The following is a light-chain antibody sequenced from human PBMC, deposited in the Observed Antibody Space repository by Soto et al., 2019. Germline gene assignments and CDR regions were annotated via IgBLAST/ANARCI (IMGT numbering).Light chain of an antibody. J-gene: IGKJ1*01. CDR1: QSVSSSY. CDR3: QQYGSSPWT. Sequence: EIVLTQSPGTLSLSPGERATLSCRASQSVSSSYLAWHQQKPGQAPRLLIYGASSRATGIPDRFSGSGSGTDFALTIGRLEPEDFAVYYCQQYGSSPWTFGQGTKVDIK. CDR2: GAS. V-gene: IGKV3-20*01.